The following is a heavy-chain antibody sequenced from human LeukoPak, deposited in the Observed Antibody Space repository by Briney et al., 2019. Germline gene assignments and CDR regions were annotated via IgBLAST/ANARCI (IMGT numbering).Heavy chain of an antibody. V-gene: IGHV1-69*13. CDR2: IIPIFGTA. J-gene: IGHJ5*02. CDR1: GGTFSSYA. CDR3: ARQALAVAGMNWFDP. Sequence: ASVKVSCKASGGTFSSYAISWVRQAPGQGLEWMGGIIPIFGTANYAQKFQGRVTITADGSTSTAYMELSSLRSEDTAVYYCARQALAVAGMNWFDPWGQGTLVTVSS. D-gene: IGHD6-19*01.